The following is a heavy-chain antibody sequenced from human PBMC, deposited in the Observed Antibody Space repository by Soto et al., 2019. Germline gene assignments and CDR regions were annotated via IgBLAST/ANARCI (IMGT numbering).Heavy chain of an antibody. CDR2: FDPEDGET. Sequence: ASVKVSCKVSGYTLTELSMHWVRQAPGKGLEWMGGFDPEDGETIYAQKFQGRVTMTEDTSTDTAYMELSSLRSEDTAVYYCATSQITALVGGYYYYYGMDVWGQGTTVTVSS. CDR1: GYTLTELS. V-gene: IGHV1-24*01. J-gene: IGHJ6*02. CDR3: ATSQITALVGGYYYYYGMDV. D-gene: IGHD2-2*01.